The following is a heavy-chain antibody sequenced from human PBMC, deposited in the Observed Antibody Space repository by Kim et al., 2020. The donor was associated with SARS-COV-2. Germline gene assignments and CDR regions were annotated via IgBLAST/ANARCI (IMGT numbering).Heavy chain of an antibody. CDR2: VNSDGRTI. CDR1: GFTFSSHF. Sequence: GGSLRLSCAASGFTFSSHFLHWVRQAPGKGLVWVSRVNSDGRTITYAESVKGRFTISRDSSKNTLYLQMNSLRVEDTAVYYCARDRDYGMAWWGKG. J-gene: IGHJ6*04. CDR3: ARDRDYGMAW. V-gene: IGHV3-74*03.